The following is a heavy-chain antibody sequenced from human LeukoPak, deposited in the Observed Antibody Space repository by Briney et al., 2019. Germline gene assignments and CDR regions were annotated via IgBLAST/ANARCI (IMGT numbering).Heavy chain of an antibody. J-gene: IGHJ2*01. V-gene: IGHV1-69*05. CDR3: ARGAVERSVPAPSIRLGWYFDL. Sequence: ASVKVSCKASGGTFSSYAISWVRQAPGQGLEWMGGIIPIFGTANYAQKFQGRVTITTDESTSTAYMELSSLRSEDTAVYYCARGAVERSVPAPSIRLGWYFDLWGRGTLVTVSS. CDR1: GGTFSSYA. D-gene: IGHD2-2*01. CDR2: IIPIFGTA.